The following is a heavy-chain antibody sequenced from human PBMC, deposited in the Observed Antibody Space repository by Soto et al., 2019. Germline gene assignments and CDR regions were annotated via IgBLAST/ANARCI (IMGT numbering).Heavy chain of an antibody. CDR3: ARHTNYFGPDY. D-gene: IGHD3-10*01. V-gene: IGHV5-51*01. CDR1: GYIFTNYW. Sequence: PGESLKTSCKSSGYIFTNYWIGWVRQMPEKGLEWMGIIYPGDSDIRYSPSFQGQVTISADKSINTAYLQWSSLKASDTAMYYCARHTNYFGPDYWGLGTLVTVSS. CDR2: IYPGDSDI. J-gene: IGHJ4*02.